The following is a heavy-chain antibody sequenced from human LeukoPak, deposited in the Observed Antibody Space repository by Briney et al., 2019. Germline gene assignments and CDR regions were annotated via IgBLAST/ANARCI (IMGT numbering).Heavy chain of an antibody. Sequence: ASVKVSCKASGYTFTSYGISWVRQAPGQGLEWMGWISAYNGNTNYAQKLQGRVTMTTDTSTSTAYMELRSLRSDDTAVYYCARAPIPGSTQIRFIDYWGQGTLVTVSS. D-gene: IGHD2-2*02. CDR1: GYTFTSYG. V-gene: IGHV1-18*01. CDR2: ISAYNGNT. J-gene: IGHJ4*02. CDR3: ARAPIPGSTQIRFIDY.